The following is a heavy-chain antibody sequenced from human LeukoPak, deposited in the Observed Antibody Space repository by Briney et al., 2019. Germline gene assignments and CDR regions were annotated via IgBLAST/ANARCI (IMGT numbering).Heavy chain of an antibody. CDR3: ARVAESYYFDY. CDR1: GYTFTSNA. J-gene: IGHJ4*02. D-gene: IGHD3-16*01. Sequence: ASVKVSCKASGYTFTSNALGWVRQAPGQGLEWMGWINTNTGNPTYAQGFTGRFVFSLDTSDNTAYLQISSLQAEDTAVYYCARVAESYYFDYWGQGTLVTVSS. CDR2: INTNTGNP. V-gene: IGHV7-4-1*02.